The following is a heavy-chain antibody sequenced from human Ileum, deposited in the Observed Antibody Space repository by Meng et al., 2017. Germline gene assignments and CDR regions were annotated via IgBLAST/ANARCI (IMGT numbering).Heavy chain of an antibody. D-gene: IGHD3-16*01. Sequence: GGSLRLSCAASGFTVRTNYMNWVRQAPGKGLEWVSVINADGGTYYADYAKGRFIISRDNSRNTFYLQMNSLRTEDTAVYYCARDRGEGGFFGQWGKGTVVTVSS. CDR2: INADGGT. J-gene: IGHJ4*02. CDR1: GFTVRTNY. CDR3: ARDRGEGGFFGQ. V-gene: IGHV3-66*02.